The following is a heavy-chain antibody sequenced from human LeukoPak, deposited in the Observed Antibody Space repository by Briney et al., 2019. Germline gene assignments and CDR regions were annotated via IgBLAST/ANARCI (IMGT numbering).Heavy chain of an antibody. CDR2: TYSSGST. CDR3: ARGGGSRWPFDY. J-gene: IGHJ4*02. V-gene: IGHV4-61*02. CDR1: GGSISSGDYY. Sequence: SSETLSLTCTVSGGSISSGDYYWSWIRQPAGKGLEWIGRTYSSGSTSHNPSLKSRVTISVDTSKDQFSLNLSSVTAADTAVYYCARGGGSRWPFDYWGQGTLVTVSS. D-gene: IGHD4-23*01.